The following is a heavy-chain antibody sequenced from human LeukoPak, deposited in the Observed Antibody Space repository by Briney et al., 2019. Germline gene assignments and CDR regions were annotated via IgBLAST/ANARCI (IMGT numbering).Heavy chain of an antibody. CDR2: IYNSGST. Sequence: SETLSLTCTVSGGSISSYSWSWIRQPPGKGLEWIGYIYNSGSTNYNPSLKSRVTISVDTSKNQFSLKLSSVTAADTAVYYCASRLQKGAVDIWGQGTMVTVSS. V-gene: IGHV4-59*08. J-gene: IGHJ3*02. CDR1: GGSISSYS. CDR3: ASRLQKGAVDI. D-gene: IGHD5-24*01.